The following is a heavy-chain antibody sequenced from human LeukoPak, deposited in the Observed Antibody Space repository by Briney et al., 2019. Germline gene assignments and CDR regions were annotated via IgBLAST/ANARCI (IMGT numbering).Heavy chain of an antibody. Sequence: PGGSLRLSCAASGFTFSSYGIHWVRQAPGKGLEWVAVISYDGSNKYYADSVKGRFTISRDNSKNTLYLQMNSLRAGDAAVYYCCFAYGGNSDAFDIWGQGTMVTVSS. CDR2: ISYDGSNK. J-gene: IGHJ3*02. CDR1: GFTFSSYG. CDR3: CFAYGGNSDAFDI. V-gene: IGHV3-30*03. D-gene: IGHD4-23*01.